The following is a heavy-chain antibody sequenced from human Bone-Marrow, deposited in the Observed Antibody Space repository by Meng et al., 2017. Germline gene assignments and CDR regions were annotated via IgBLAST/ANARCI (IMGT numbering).Heavy chain of an antibody. D-gene: IGHD6-19*01. CDR2: IYYSGSP. V-gene: IGHV4-59*01. J-gene: IGHJ3*02. Sequence: SETLSLTCTVSGGSISSYYWSWIRQPPGKGRGWIGYIYYSGSPNYNPSLKSRVTISVDTYKNQFSLKLSSVTAADTALYYCARHGIAVAGYDIWGQGTMVTVSS. CDR3: ARHGIAVAGYDI. CDR1: GGSISSYY.